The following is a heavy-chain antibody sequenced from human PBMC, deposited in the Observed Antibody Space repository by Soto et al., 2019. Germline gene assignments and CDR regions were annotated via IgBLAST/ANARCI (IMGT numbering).Heavy chain of an antibody. CDR1: GYTFTNYA. J-gene: IGHJ4*02. V-gene: IGHV1-3*04. CDR3: ASSGAASSWFLDY. CDR2: INTGNT. D-gene: IGHD6-13*01. Sequence: EASVKVSCKASGYTFTNYAMHWVRQAPGQRLEWMGWINTGNTYHSQKFQGRVTITRDTSASTAYMELNSLTAEDTAVYYCASSGAASSWFLDYWGQGTLVTVSS.